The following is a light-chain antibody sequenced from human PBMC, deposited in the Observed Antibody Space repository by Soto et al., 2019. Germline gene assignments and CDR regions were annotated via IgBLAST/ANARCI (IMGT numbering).Light chain of an antibody. CDR1: QTVDTW. CDR3: QQYNNYPRT. CDR2: RAS. V-gene: IGKV1-5*03. J-gene: IGKJ1*01. Sequence: DIQMTQFPSTLPASVGDTVTITCRASQTVDTWLAWYQQKPGKAPSLLIYRASSLESGVPSRLSGSGSGTEFTLTIRSLQPDDFASYYCQQYNNYPRTFGQGTKVEVK.